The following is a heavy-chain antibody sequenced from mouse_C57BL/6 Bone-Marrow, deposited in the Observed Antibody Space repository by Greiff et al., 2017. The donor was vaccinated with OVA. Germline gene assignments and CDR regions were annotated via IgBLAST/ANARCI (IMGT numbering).Heavy chain of an antibody. CDR2: IDPSDSYT. CDR1: GYTFTSYW. V-gene: IGHV1-50*01. J-gene: IGHJ3*01. CDR3: REVTGTLAY. D-gene: IGHD4-1*01. Sequence: VKLVESGAELVKPGASVKLSCKASGYTFTSYWMQWVKQRPGQGLEWIGEIDPSDSYTNYNQKFKGKATLTVDTSSSTAYMQLSSLTSEDSAVYYCREVTGTLAYWGQGTLVTVSA.